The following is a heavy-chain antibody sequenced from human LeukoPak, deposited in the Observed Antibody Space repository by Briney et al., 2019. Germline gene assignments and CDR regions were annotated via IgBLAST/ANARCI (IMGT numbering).Heavy chain of an antibody. Sequence: GGSLRLSCAASGFTFSSYGVHWVRQAPGKGLEWVAVIWYDGSNKYYADSVKGRFTISRDNSKNTLYLQMNSLRAEDTAVYYCAAGVARPYYFDYWGQGTLVTVSS. J-gene: IGHJ4*02. CDR1: GFTFSSYG. CDR3: AAGVARPYYFDY. CDR2: IWYDGSNK. V-gene: IGHV3-33*01. D-gene: IGHD3-10*01.